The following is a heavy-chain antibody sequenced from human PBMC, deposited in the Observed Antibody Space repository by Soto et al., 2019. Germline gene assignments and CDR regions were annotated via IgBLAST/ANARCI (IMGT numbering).Heavy chain of an antibody. Sequence: TGESLKISCKGSGYSFTSYWIGWVRQMPGKGLEWMGIIYPGDSDTRYSPSFQGQVTISADKSISTAYLQWSSLKASDTAMYYCARRGVRYLTPTMVTDDAFDIWGQGTMVTVSS. CDR2: IYPGDSDT. D-gene: IGHD5-18*01. CDR1: GYSFTSYW. V-gene: IGHV5-51*01. CDR3: ARRGVRYLTPTMVTDDAFDI. J-gene: IGHJ3*02.